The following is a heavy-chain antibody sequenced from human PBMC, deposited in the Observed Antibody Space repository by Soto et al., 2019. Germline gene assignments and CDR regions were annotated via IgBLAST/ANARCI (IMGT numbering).Heavy chain of an antibody. CDR3: ARVHRYCSGGSCYLIDY. J-gene: IGHJ4*02. CDR2: SYYTGST. V-gene: IGHV4-59*01. D-gene: IGHD2-15*01. Sequence: QVQLQESGPGLVKPSETLSLTCTVSGGSISGYYWSWIRQPPGEGLEWIGYSYYTGSTDYNPSLKSRVTISLDTPKDQFSLKLSSVTAADTAVYYCARVHRYCSGGSCYLIDYWGQGTLVTVSS. CDR1: GGSISGYY.